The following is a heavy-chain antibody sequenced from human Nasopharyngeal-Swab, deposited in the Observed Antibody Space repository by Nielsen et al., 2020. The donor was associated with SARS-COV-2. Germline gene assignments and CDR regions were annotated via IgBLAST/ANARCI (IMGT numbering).Heavy chain of an antibody. CDR1: GYTFTSYA. CDR3: ARDLFRYDILRIFDY. J-gene: IGHJ4*02. CDR2: INTSTGNP. Sequence: ASVKVSCKASGYTFTSYAMNWVRQAPGQGLEWMGWINTSTGNPTYAQGFTGRFVFSLDTSVSTAYLQISSLKAEDTAVYYCARDLFRYDILRIFDYWGQGTLVTVSS. V-gene: IGHV7-4-1*02. D-gene: IGHD3-9*01.